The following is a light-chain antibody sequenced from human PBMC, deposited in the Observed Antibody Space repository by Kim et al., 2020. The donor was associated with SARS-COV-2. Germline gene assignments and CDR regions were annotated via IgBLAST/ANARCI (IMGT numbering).Light chain of an antibody. CDR2: YDS. V-gene: IGLV3-21*04. CDR1: NIGSKS. CDR3: QVWDSSSDPRGV. J-gene: IGLJ1*01. Sequence: SYELTQPPSVSVAPGKTSRITCGGNNIGSKSVHWYQQEPGQAPVLVIYYDSDRPSGIPERFSGSNSGNTATLTISRVEAGDEADYYCQVWDSSSDPRGVFGTGTKVTVL.